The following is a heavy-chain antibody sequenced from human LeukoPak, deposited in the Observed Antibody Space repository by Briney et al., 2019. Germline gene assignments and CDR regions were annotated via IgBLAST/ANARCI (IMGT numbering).Heavy chain of an antibody. J-gene: IGHJ4*02. CDR2: ISSSSSYI. CDR1: GFTFSSYS. CDR3: ARDRTPYVDTAMVTAE. Sequence: PGGSLRLSCAASGFTFSSYSMNWVRQAPGKGLEWVSSISSSSSYIYYADSVKGRFTISRDNAKNSLYLQMNSLRAEDTAVYYCARDRTPYVDTAMVTAEWGQGTLVTVSS. D-gene: IGHD5-18*01. V-gene: IGHV3-21*01.